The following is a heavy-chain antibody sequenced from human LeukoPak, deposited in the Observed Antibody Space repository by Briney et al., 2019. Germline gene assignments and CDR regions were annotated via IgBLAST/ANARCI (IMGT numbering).Heavy chain of an antibody. CDR3: TIDPGRSGSYGAYCYYYTDL. D-gene: IGHD1-26*01. CDR1: GFTFSNAW. Sequence: GRSLRLSCAASGFTFSNAWTSWVRQAQGKGREWVGRIKSKTDGGTTDYAAPVKGRFTISRDDSKNTLYLQMNSLKIEDTAVYYCTIDPGRSGSYGAYCYYYTDLWGKGTMVTVSS. CDR2: IKSKTDGGTT. V-gene: IGHV3-15*01. J-gene: IGHJ6*03.